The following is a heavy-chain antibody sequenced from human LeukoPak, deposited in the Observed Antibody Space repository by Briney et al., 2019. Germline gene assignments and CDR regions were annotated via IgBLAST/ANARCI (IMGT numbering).Heavy chain of an antibody. CDR3: ARDVRWVVDAFDI. CDR2: IYTSGST. J-gene: IGHJ3*02. Sequence: SQTLSLTCTVSGGSISSGTYYWSWIRQPAGKGLEWIGRIYTSGSTNYNPSLKSRVTISVDTSKNQFSLKLSSVTAADTAVYYCARDVRWVVDAFDIWGQETMVTVSS. D-gene: IGHD2-15*01. V-gene: IGHV4-61*02. CDR1: GGSISSGTYY.